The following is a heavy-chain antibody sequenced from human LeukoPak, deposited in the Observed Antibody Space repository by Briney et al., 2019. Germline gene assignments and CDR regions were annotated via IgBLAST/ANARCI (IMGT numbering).Heavy chain of an antibody. CDR2: FDPENGEK. Sequence: ASVKVSCKVSGYTLTELSMHWVRQAPGKGLEWMGGFDPENGEKIYAQKFQGRVTMTEDTSTDTAYMELSSLRSEDTAVYYCATDTASGRGVIRLDAFDIWGQGTMVTVSS. CDR3: ATDTASGRGVIRLDAFDI. J-gene: IGHJ3*02. CDR1: GYTLTELS. V-gene: IGHV1-24*01. D-gene: IGHD3-10*01.